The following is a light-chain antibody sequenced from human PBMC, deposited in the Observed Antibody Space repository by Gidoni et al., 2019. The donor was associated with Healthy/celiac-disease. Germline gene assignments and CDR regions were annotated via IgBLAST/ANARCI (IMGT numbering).Light chain of an antibody. CDR3: QQYNNWPPYT. CDR2: GAS. Sequence: ETVMTQSPATLSVSPGERATLSCRASQSVSNSLAWYQQKPGQGPRLLIYGASTRATGIPARFSGSGSGTEFTLTISSLQSEDFAVYYCQQYNNWPPYTFGQGTKLEIK. V-gene: IGKV3-15*01. J-gene: IGKJ2*01. CDR1: QSVSNS.